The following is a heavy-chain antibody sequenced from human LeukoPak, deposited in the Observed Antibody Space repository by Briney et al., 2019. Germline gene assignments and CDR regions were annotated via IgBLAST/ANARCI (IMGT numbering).Heavy chain of an antibody. J-gene: IGHJ6*02. V-gene: IGHV1-8*01. CDR2: MNPNSGNT. D-gene: IGHD2-15*01. Sequence: ASVKVSCKASGYTFTSYDINWVRQATGQGLEWMGWMNPNSGNTGYAQKFQGRVTMTRNTSISTAYMELSSLRSEDTAVYYCARGGVVVAATDYYYYYGTDVWGQGTTVTVSS. CDR1: GYTFTSYD. CDR3: ARGGVVVAATDYYYYYGTDV.